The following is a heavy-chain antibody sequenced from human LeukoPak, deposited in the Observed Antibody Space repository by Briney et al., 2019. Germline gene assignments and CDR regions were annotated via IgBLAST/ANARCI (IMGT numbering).Heavy chain of an antibody. J-gene: IGHJ4*02. CDR2: IRPDGGER. Sequence: VESLRLSCAASGFTFSNYWMSWVRQAPGKGLEWVANIRPDGGERNYVDSVKGRFTISRDNGKNSLYLQMHSLRAEDTAVYYCARDVVGALDYWGQGTLVTVSS. V-gene: IGHV3-7*01. D-gene: IGHD1-26*01. CDR1: GFTFSNYW. CDR3: ARDVVGALDY.